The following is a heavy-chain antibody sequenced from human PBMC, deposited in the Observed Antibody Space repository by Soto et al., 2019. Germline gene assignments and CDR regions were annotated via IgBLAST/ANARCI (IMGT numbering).Heavy chain of an antibody. V-gene: IGHV1-2*04. Sequence: QVQLVQSGAAVKKPGASVKVSCKASGYTFTGYYMHWVRQAPGQGLEWMGWINPNSGGTNYAQKFQGWVTMTRDTSISTDYMELSRLRSDDTAVYYCATVTWDSSGWPRYYYYGMDFWGQGTTVTVSS. CDR2: INPNSGGT. J-gene: IGHJ6*02. CDR1: GYTFTGYY. D-gene: IGHD6-19*01. CDR3: ATVTWDSSGWPRYYYYGMDF.